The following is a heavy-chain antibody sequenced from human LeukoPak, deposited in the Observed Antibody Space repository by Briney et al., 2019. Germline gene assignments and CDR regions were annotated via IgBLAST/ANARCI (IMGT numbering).Heavy chain of an antibody. D-gene: IGHD6-13*01. J-gene: IGHJ4*02. V-gene: IGHV3-30*02. CDR2: IRYDGSNK. CDR1: GFTFNTYA. CDR3: AKDRAPYSSSWSPSFDY. Sequence: GGSLRLSCAASGFTFNTYAMHWVRQAPGKGLEWVAFIRYDGSNKYYADSVKGRFTISRDNSKNTLYLQMNSLRAEDTAVYYCAKDRAPYSSSWSPSFDYWGQGTLVTVSS.